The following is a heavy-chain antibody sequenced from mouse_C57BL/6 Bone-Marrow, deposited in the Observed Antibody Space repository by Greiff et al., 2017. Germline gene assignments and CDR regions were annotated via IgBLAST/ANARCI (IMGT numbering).Heavy chain of an antibody. CDR1: GYTFPDHT. Sequence: VQLVESDAELVKPGASVKISCKVSGYTFPDHTIHWMKQRPEQGLEWIGYIYPRDGSTKYNEKFKGKATLTADKSSSTAYMQLNSLTSEDSAVYFCARPIYDGYYRYAMDYWGQGTSVTVSS. CDR3: ARPIYDGYYRYAMDY. J-gene: IGHJ4*01. CDR2: IYPRDGST. D-gene: IGHD2-3*01. V-gene: IGHV1-78*01.